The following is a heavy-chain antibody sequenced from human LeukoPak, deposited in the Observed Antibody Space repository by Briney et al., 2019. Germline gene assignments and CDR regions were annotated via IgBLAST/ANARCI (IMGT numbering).Heavy chain of an antibody. J-gene: IGHJ4*02. D-gene: IGHD2-21*01. CDR3: ARASGYCGGITCWDDY. CDR1: GYTLTSYY. V-gene: IGHV1-46*01. CDR2: INPSGGSR. Sequence: ASVKVSCKAAGYTLTSYYMHWVRQAPGQGLEWKGIINPSGGSRTYAQKFQGRVTMTRDTSTSTVYMGLSSLRSEDTAVYYCARASGYCGGITCWDDYWGQGTLVTVSS.